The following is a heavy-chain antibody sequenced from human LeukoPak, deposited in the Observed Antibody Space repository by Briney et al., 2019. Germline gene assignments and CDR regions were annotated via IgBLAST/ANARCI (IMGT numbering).Heavy chain of an antibody. CDR3: ARRWQRSSMGFGSGGRFDP. CDR2: IYYSGST. D-gene: IGHD2-2*01. CDR1: GGSISSGSYY. V-gene: IGHV4-61*01. J-gene: IGHJ5*02. Sequence: SQTLSLTCTVSGGSISSGSYYWSWIRQPPGKGLEWIGYIYYSGSTNYNPSLKSRVTISVDTSKNQFSLKLSSVTAADTAVYYCARRWQRSSMGFGSGGRFDPWGQGTLVTVSS.